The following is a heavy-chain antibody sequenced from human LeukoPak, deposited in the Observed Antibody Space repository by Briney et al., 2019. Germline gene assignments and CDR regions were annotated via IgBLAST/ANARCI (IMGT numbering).Heavy chain of an antibody. Sequence: GGSLRLSCAAPGFTFSSYGMSWVRQAPGKGLEWVSAISGSGGSTYYADSVKGRFTISRDNSKNTLYLQMNSLRAEDTAVYYCAKGGYCSGGSCYMVSYYFDYWGQGTLVTVSS. CDR2: ISGSGGST. D-gene: IGHD2-15*01. J-gene: IGHJ4*02. CDR1: GFTFSSYG. CDR3: AKGGYCSGGSCYMVSYYFDY. V-gene: IGHV3-23*01.